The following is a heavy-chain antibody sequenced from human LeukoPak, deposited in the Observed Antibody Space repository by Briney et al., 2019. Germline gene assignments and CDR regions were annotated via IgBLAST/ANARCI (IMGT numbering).Heavy chain of an antibody. CDR2: ISYDGSNK. D-gene: IGHD2-2*01. CDR3: AKDPCSSTSCYAYNFYYYGMDV. Sequence: GGSLRLSCAASGFTFSTYGMHWVRQAPGKGLEWVAVISYDGSNKYYADSVKGRFTISRDKSKNTLYLQMNSLRAEDTALYYCAKDPCSSTSCYAYNFYYYGMDVWGQGTTVTVSS. J-gene: IGHJ6*02. CDR1: GFTFSTYG. V-gene: IGHV3-30*18.